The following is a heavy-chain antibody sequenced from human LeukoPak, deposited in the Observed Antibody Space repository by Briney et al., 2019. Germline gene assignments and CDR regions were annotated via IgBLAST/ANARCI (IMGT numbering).Heavy chain of an antibody. Sequence: PSETLSLTCTVSGGSISSYYWSWIRQPPGKGLEWIGYIYYSGSTNYNPSLKSRVTISVDTPKNQFSLKLSSVTAADTAVYYCARLVLAVAGSFDYWGQGTLVTVSS. CDR1: GGSISSYY. D-gene: IGHD6-19*01. V-gene: IGHV4-59*08. J-gene: IGHJ4*02. CDR3: ARLVLAVAGSFDY. CDR2: IYYSGST.